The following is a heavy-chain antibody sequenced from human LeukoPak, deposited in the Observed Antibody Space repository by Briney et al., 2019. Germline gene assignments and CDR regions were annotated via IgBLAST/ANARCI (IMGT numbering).Heavy chain of an antibody. V-gene: IGHV3-11*01. CDR3: AREGGNWGEGYFDY. J-gene: IGHJ4*02. CDR2: ITSSGDTI. D-gene: IGHD7-27*01. Sequence: PGGSLRLSCAASGFTFSDYYMSWIRQVPGKGLEWVSYITSSGDTIYYADSVKGRFTISRDIPENSVYLKMNSLRAEDTAVYYGAREGGNWGEGYFDYWGQGTLVTVSS. CDR1: GFTFSDYY.